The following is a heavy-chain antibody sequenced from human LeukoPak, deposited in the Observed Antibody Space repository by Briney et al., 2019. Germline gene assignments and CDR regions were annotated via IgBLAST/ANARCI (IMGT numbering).Heavy chain of an antibody. CDR2: IRGSGGGT. CDR1: GFTFSSYA. V-gene: IGHV3-23*01. J-gene: IGHJ4*02. CDR3: ASDRYDYVWGSYRYVFDY. D-gene: IGHD3-16*02. Sequence: GGSLRLSCAASGFTFSSYAMSWVRQAPGKGLEWVSAIRGSGGGTNYGDSVRGRFTISRDNSKNTLYLQMNSLRAEDTAVYYCASDRYDYVWGSYRYVFDYWGQGTLVTVSS.